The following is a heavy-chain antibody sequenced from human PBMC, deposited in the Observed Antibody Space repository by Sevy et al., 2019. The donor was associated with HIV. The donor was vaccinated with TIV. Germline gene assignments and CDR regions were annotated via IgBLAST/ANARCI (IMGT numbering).Heavy chain of an antibody. Sequence: SETLSLTCTVSGGSISSGDYYLSWIRQPPGKGLEWIGYIYYSGSTYYNPSLKSRVTISVDTSKNQFSLKLSSVTAADTAVYYCASSITIFGVVIANFDYWGQGTLVTVSS. CDR1: GGSISSGDYY. D-gene: IGHD3-3*01. J-gene: IGHJ4*02. V-gene: IGHV4-30-4*01. CDR3: ASSITIFGVVIANFDY. CDR2: IYYSGST.